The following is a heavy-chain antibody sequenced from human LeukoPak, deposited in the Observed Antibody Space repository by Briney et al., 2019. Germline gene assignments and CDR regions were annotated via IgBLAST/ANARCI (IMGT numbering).Heavy chain of an antibody. CDR1: GGSISSSSYY. V-gene: IGHV4-39*01. J-gene: IGHJ5*02. D-gene: IGHD1-1*01. CDR3: ARIWYSPQRGGDWFYP. CDR2: IYYSGST. Sequence: SETLSLTCTVSGGSISSSSYYWGWIRQPPGKGLEWIGSIYYSGSTYYNPSLKSRVTISVDTSKNQFSLKLSSVTAADTAVYYCARIWYSPQRGGDWFYPWGQGTLVTVSS.